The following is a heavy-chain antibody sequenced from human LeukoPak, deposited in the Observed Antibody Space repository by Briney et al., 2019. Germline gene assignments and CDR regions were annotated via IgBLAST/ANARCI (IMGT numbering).Heavy chain of an antibody. J-gene: IGHJ4*02. D-gene: IGHD3-10*01. CDR1: GFTFSSYW. CDR2: INHSGST. V-gene: IGHV4-34*01. Sequence: PGGSLRLSCAASGFTFSSYWMSWVRQPPGKGLEWIGEINHSGSTNYNPSLKSRVTISVDTSKNQFSLKLSSVTAADTAVYYCARAEYYYGSGSYLGIDYWGQGTLVTVSS. CDR3: ARAEYYYGSGSYLGIDY.